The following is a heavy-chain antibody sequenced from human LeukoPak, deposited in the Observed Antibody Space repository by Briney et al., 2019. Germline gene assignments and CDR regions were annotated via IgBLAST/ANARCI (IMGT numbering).Heavy chain of an antibody. CDR1: GYTFTSYD. J-gene: IGHJ6*03. D-gene: IGHD1-14*01. CDR2: MNPNSGNT. Sequence: ASVKVSCKASGYTFTSYDINWVRQATGQGLEWMGWMNPNSGNTGYAQKFQGRVTITRNTSISTAYMELSSLRSEDTAVYYCARGIRRNYYYYYMDVWGQGTMVTVSS. CDR3: ARGIRRNYYYYYMDV. V-gene: IGHV1-8*03.